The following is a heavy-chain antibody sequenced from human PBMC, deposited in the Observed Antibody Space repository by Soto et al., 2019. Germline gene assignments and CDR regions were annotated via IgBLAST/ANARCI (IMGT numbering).Heavy chain of an antibody. CDR3: ARHPLSIAAAGLDFDY. D-gene: IGHD6-13*01. CDR2: IYYSGST. Sequence: PSETLSLTCTVSGGSISSSSYYWGWIRQPPGKGLEWIGSIYYSGSTYYNPSLKSRVTISVDTSKNQFSLKLSSVTAADTAVYYCARHPLSIAAAGLDFDYWGQGTLVTVSS. V-gene: IGHV4-39*01. J-gene: IGHJ4*02. CDR1: GGSISSSSYY.